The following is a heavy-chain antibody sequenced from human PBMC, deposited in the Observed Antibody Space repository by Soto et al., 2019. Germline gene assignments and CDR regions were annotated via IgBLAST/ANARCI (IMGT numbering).Heavy chain of an antibody. CDR1: GFTFRRYA. V-gene: IGHV3-23*01. D-gene: IGHD6-19*01. CDR2: LSGSGVST. J-gene: IGHJ4*02. CDR3: AKELHSSSGWSQVIY. Sequence: GESLRLSFAASGFTFRRYALSWVRQAPGKGLEWVSALSGSGVSTYYADSVKGRLTISRDNSKNTLYLQMNSLRAEDTAVYYCAKELHSSSGWSQVIYWGQGT.